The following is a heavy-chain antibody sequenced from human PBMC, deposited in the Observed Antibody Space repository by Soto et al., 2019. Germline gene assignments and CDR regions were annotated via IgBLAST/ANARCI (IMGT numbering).Heavy chain of an antibody. D-gene: IGHD3-22*01. Sequence: ASVQVSCKASGYTFTGYYMHWVRQAPGQGLEWMGWINPNSGGTNYAQKFQGRVTMTRDTSISTAYMELSRLRSDDTAVYYCARDTYYYDSSGYSRRYYYGMDVWGQGTTVTVSS. CDR3: ARDTYYYDSSGYSRRYYYGMDV. V-gene: IGHV1-2*02. CDR1: GYTFTGYY. J-gene: IGHJ6*02. CDR2: INPNSGGT.